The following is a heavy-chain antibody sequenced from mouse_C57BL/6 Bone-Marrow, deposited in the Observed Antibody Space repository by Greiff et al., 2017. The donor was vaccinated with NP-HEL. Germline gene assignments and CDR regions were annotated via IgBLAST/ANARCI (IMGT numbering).Heavy chain of an antibody. J-gene: IGHJ3*01. D-gene: IGHD2-4*01. CDR2: IYPGSGNT. CDR3: ARGRLRKGFAY. CDR1: GYTFTDYY. V-gene: IGHV1-76*01. Sequence: QVQLQQSGAELVRPGASVKLSCKASGYTFTDYYINWVKQRPGQGLEWIARIYPGSGNTYYNEKFKGKATLTAEKSSSTAYMQLSSLTSEDSAVYFCARGRLRKGFAYWGQGTLVTVSA.